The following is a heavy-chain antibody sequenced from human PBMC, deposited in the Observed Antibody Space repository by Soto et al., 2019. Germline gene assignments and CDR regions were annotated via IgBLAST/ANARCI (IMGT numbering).Heavy chain of an antibody. Sequence: ASVKVSCKASGYTFTSYGISWVRQAPGQGLEWMGWINAGNGNTKYSQKFQGRVTITRDTSASTAYMELSSLGSEDTAVYYCAREHDFWSGYSFDYWGPGTMVTVSS. J-gene: IGHJ4*02. CDR1: GYTFTSYG. D-gene: IGHD3-3*01. CDR3: AREHDFWSGYSFDY. CDR2: INAGNGNT. V-gene: IGHV1-18*01.